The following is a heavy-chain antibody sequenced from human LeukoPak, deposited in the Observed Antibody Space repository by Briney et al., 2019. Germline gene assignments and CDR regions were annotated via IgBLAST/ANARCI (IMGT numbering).Heavy chain of an antibody. CDR1: GGSFSGYY. CDR3: AREEIAAVVNWFDP. D-gene: IGHD6-13*01. Sequence: SETLSLTCAVYGGSFSGYYWSWIRQPPEKGLEWIGRIYTSGSTNYNPSLKSRVTMSVDTSKNQFSLKLSSVTAADTAVYYCAREEIAAVVNWFDPWGQGTLVTVSS. V-gene: IGHV4-4*07. CDR2: IYTSGST. J-gene: IGHJ5*02.